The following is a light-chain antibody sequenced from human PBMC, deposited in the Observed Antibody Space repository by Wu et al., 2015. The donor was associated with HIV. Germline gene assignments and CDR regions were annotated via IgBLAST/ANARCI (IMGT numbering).Light chain of an antibody. Sequence: DIVMTQSPASLSVSPGERATLSCRASQTIGITYLSWFQHKPGQAPRLLIYGGAARATDIPARFSGSGSGTEFTLTINSLQAEDFAVYYCQQNYRMPYTFGQGTKAGDQT. CDR2: GGA. CDR3: QQNYRMPYT. CDR1: QTIGITY. V-gene: IGKV3/OR2-268*02. J-gene: IGKJ2*01.